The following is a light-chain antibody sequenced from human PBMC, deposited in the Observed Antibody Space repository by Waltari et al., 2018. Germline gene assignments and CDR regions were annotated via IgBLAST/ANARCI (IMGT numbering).Light chain of an antibody. J-gene: IGKJ1*01. V-gene: IGKV3D-15*01. CDR2: HAS. Sequence: ETVVTQCPVTLSVSPGERATLPCRTSPSIGSSLAWDQQKPGQSPRLLNYHASTRATGIPARFSGSGSETEFTLTISSLQSEDSAVYYCQQYNNWPPGTFGQGTRVEV. CDR1: PSIGSS. CDR3: QQYNNWPPGT.